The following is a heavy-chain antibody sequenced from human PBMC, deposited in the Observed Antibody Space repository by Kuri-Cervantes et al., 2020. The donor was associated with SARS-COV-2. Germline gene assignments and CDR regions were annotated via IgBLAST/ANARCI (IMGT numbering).Heavy chain of an antibody. CDR1: GFTFSSYG. J-gene: IGHJ2*01. Sequence: GESLKISCAASGFTFSSYGMHWVRQAPGKGLEWVAFIRYDGSNKYYADSVKGRFTISRDNSKDTLFLQMNSLRAEDTAVYYCAKDQAAFGLWGRGTLVTVSS. D-gene: IGHD6-25*01. V-gene: IGHV3-30*02. CDR2: IRYDGSNK. CDR3: AKDQAAFGL.